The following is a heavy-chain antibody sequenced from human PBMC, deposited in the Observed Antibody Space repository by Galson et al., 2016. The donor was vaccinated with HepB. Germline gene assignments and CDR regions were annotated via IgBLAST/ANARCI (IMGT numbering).Heavy chain of an antibody. CDR1: GFTVSSSY. D-gene: IGHD2-15*01. J-gene: IGHJ4*02. Sequence: SLRLSCAASGFTVSSSYMSWVRQAPGKGLEWVSVIYSGGSTYYADSVKGRFTISRDNSKNTLYLQMNSLRADDTAVYYCARDGLRCSGGSRYFDYWGQGTLVTVSS. CDR2: IYSGGST. V-gene: IGHV3-53*01. CDR3: ARDGLRCSGGSRYFDY.